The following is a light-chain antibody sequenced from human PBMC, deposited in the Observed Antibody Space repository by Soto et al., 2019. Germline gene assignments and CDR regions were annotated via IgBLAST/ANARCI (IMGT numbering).Light chain of an antibody. J-gene: IGLJ1*01. Sequence: QSVLTQPASVSGSPGQSITISCTGTSSDVGSYNRVSWYRQPPGTAPKLMIYEVSYRPSGVSNRFSGSKSGNTASLTISGLQAEDEADYFCNSYTTSSTYVFGTGTKVTVL. CDR2: EVS. V-gene: IGLV2-14*01. CDR3: NSYTTSSTYV. CDR1: SSDVGSYNR.